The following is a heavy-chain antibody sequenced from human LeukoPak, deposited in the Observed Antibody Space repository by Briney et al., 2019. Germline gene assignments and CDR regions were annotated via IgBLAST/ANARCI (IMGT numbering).Heavy chain of an antibody. CDR1: GGSFSGYY. CDR3: ARDGTIVGATTAFDAFDI. J-gene: IGHJ3*02. CDR2: INHSGST. Sequence: PSETLSLTCAVYGGSFSGYYWSWIRQPPGKGLEWIGEINHSGSTNYNPSLKSRVTISVDTPKNQFSLKLSSVTAADTAVYYCARDGTIVGATTAFDAFDIWGQGTMVTVSS. V-gene: IGHV4-34*01. D-gene: IGHD1-26*01.